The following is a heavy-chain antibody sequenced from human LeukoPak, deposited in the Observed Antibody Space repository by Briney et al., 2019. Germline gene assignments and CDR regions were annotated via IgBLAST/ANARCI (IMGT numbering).Heavy chain of an antibody. CDR2: IYSGGST. D-gene: IGHD6-13*01. Sequence: GGSLRLSCAASGFTVSSNYMSWVRQAPGKGLEWVSVIYSGGSTYYADSVKGRFTISRDNSKNTLYLQMNSLRAEDTAVYYCARGSRIAAAGIIDYWGQGTLVTVSS. CDR1: GFTVSSNY. V-gene: IGHV3-66*01. J-gene: IGHJ4*02. CDR3: ARGSRIAAAGIIDY.